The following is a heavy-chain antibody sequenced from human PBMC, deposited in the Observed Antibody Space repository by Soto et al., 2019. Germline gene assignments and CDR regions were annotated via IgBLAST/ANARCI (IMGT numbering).Heavy chain of an antibody. CDR3: ARAEADILTGYYKDPYGMDV. Sequence: TLSLTCTVSGGSISSYYWSWIRQPPGKGLEWIGYIYYSGSTNYNPSLKSRVTISVDTSKNQFSLKLSSVTAADTAVYYCARAEADILTGYYKDPYGMDVWGQGTTVTVSS. D-gene: IGHD3-9*01. V-gene: IGHV4-59*01. J-gene: IGHJ6*02. CDR2: IYYSGST. CDR1: GGSISSYY.